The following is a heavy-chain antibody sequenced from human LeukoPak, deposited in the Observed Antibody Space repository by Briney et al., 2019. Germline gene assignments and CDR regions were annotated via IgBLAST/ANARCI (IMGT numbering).Heavy chain of an antibody. CDR3: ARDRDWSFDY. Sequence: PGGSLRLSCAASGFSFSGYSMNWVRQAPGKGLEWVAHIRGTSGAMNYAASVRGRFTISRDNAKNALFPEMSSLRAEDTAVYYCARDRDWSFDYWGQGTLVTVSS. J-gene: IGHJ4*02. CDR2: IRGTSGAM. CDR1: GFSFSGYS. V-gene: IGHV3-48*04. D-gene: IGHD3-9*01.